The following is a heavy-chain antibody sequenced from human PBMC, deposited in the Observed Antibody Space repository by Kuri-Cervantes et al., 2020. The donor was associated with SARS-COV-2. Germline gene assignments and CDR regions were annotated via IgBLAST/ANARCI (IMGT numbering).Heavy chain of an antibody. CDR3: ARKDYSNYDLPLDY. J-gene: IGHJ4*02. Sequence: ASVKVSCKASGYTFTSNFMHWVRQATGQGLEWMGVIDPIYGSTTSAQKFQGRVTMTRDRSTSTVYMELSSLRSEDTAVYYCARKDYSNYDLPLDYWGQGTLVTVSS. CDR2: IDPIYGST. D-gene: IGHD4-11*01. CDR1: GYTFTSNF. V-gene: IGHV1-46*01.